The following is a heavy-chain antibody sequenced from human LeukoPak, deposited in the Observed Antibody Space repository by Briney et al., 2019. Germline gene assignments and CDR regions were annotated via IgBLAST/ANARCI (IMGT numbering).Heavy chain of an antibody. V-gene: IGHV6-1*01. J-gene: IGHJ5*02. CDR3: ASGWALS. CDR2: TSFRSEWHT. Sequence: SQTLSLTCDVSGDSVSNKNGAWNWIRQSPSRGLEWLGRTSFRSEWHTDYAVSVKGRIAITADTSKNQFSLQLASVTPEDTAVYYCASGWALSWGQGSLVTVSS. CDR1: GDSVSNKNGA. D-gene: IGHD1-26*01.